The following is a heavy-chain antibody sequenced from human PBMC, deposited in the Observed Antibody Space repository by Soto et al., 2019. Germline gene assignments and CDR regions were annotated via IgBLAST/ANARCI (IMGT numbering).Heavy chain of an antibody. CDR3: ARHWIAGSSIP. D-gene: IGHD2-21*01. CDR1: GDSISSSSQY. V-gene: IGHV4-39*01. CDR2: IHYSGTS. Sequence: LSLTCSVSGDSISSSSQYWGWIRQPPGKGLEWIGSIHYSGTSYYNPSLKSRVTIFVDTSKNQLSLKLSSVTAADTAVYYCARHWIAGSSIPWGQGTLVTVSS. J-gene: IGHJ5*02.